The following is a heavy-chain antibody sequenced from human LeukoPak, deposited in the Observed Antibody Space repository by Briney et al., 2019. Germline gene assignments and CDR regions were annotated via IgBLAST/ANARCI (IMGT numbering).Heavy chain of an antibody. CDR3: AKDKTYSSSVQFDY. V-gene: IGHV3-9*01. Sequence: GGSLRLSCAASGFTFSSYSMNWVRQAPGKGLEWVSGISWNSGNLAYADSVKGRFTISRDNAKNSLYLQMNSLRAEDTALYYCAKDKTYSSSVQFDYWGQGTLVTVSS. CDR1: GFTFSSYS. D-gene: IGHD6-6*01. CDR2: ISWNSGNL. J-gene: IGHJ4*02.